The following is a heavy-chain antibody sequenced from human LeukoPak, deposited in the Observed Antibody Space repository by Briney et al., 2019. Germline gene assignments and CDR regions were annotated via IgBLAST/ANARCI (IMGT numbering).Heavy chain of an antibody. Sequence: PSETLSLTCAVSGDSISSSNFYWGWIRQPPGKGLEWIGSMYYSGSTHYNPSLKSRVTMSVDTSKNQFSLKLSSVTAADTAVYYCAREDIQLWPRRHYYMDVWGKGTTVTVSS. V-gene: IGHV4-39*07. CDR1: GDSISSSNFY. CDR3: AREDIQLWPRRHYYMDV. D-gene: IGHD5-18*01. J-gene: IGHJ6*03. CDR2: MYYSGST.